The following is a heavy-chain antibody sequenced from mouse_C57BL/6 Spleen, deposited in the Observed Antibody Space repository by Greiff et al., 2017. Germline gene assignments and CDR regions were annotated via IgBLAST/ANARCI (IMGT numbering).Heavy chain of an antibody. D-gene: IGHD1-1*01. V-gene: IGHV1-50*01. CDR2: IDPSDSYT. CDR3: ARNCGSSWDY. J-gene: IGHJ2*01. Sequence: QVQLQQPGAELVKPGASVKLSCKASGYTFTSYWMPWVKQRPGQGLEWIGEIDPSDSYTNYNQKFKGKATLTVDTSSSTAYMQLSSLTSEDSAVYYCARNCGSSWDYWGQSTTLTVSS. CDR1: GYTFTSYW.